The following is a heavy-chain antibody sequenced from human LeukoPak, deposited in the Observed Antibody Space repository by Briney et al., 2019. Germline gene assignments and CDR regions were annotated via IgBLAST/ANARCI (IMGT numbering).Heavy chain of an antibody. CDR2: IFHYGTT. CDR3: AGWGVDYGGNFEYSDY. J-gene: IGHJ4*02. D-gene: IGHD4-23*01. Sequence: TETLSLTCSVSGGSIRTTTWWSWARQPPGKGLEWIGDIFHYGTTNYNPSLKSRVTMSVDTSSNQFSLTLNSVTAADTAVYYCAGWGVDYGGNFEYSDYWGQGTLVTVSS. CDR1: GGSIRTTTW. V-gene: IGHV4-4*02.